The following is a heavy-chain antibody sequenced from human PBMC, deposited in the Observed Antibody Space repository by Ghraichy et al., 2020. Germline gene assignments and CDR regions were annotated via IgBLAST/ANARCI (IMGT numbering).Heavy chain of an antibody. CDR3: ARDGASPPGSGGMDV. Sequence: SETLSLTCTVSGGSISSGGYYWSWIRQHPGKGLEWIGYIYYSGSTYYNPSLKRRVTISVDTSKNQFSLKLSSVTAADTAVYYCARDGASPPGSGGMDVWGQGTTVTVSS. CDR2: IYYSGST. CDR1: GGSISSGGYY. J-gene: IGHJ6*02. V-gene: IGHV4-31*03.